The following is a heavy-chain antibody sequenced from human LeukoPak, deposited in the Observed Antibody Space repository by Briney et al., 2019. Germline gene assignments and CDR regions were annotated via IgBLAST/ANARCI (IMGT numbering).Heavy chain of an antibody. D-gene: IGHD3-22*01. CDR3: ARDLYDSRGDAFDI. CDR1: GGSISSHS. Sequence: SETLSLTCTVSGGSISSHSWSWIRQPPGKGLEWIGYIFYSGSTNYNPSLKSRVTISVDTSKNQFSLKLSSVNAADTAVYYCARDLYDSRGDAFDIWGQGTIVTVSS. V-gene: IGHV4-59*11. CDR2: IFYSGST. J-gene: IGHJ3*02.